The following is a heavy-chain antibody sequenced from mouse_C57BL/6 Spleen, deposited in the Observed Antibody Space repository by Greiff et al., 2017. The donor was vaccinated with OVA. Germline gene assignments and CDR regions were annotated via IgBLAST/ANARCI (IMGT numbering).Heavy chain of an antibody. J-gene: IGHJ3*02. CDR2: INPSTGGT. Sequence: EVQLQQSGPELVKPGASVKISCKASGYSFTGYYMNWVKQSPEKSLEWIGEINPSTGGTTYNQKFKAKATLTVDKSSSTAYMQLKSLTSEDSAVYYCARKEVYYLLRRWGQGTLVTVSA. CDR3: ARKEVYYLLRR. V-gene: IGHV1-42*01. D-gene: IGHD1-1*01. CDR1: GYSFTGYY.